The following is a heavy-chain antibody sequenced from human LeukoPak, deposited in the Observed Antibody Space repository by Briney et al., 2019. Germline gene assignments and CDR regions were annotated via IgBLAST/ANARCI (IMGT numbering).Heavy chain of an antibody. CDR2: INSDGSST. CDR3: AKDAQPRSRWFDP. Sequence: PGGSLRLSCAASGFTFSSYWMHWVRQAPGKGLVWVSRINSDGSSTSYADSVKGRFTISRDNAKNTLYLQMNSLRAEDTAMYYCAKDAQPRSRWFDPWGQGTLVTVSS. V-gene: IGHV3-74*01. CDR1: GFTFSSYW. D-gene: IGHD3-16*01. J-gene: IGHJ5*02.